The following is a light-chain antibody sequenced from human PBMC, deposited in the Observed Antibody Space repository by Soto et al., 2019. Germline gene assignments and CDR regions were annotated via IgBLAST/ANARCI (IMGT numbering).Light chain of an antibody. CDR1: VLAKKY. Sequence: YELTQPSSVSVSPGQTARITCSGDVLAKKYARWFQQKPGQAPVVVIYKDSERPSGIPERFSGSSSGTTVTLTISGAQVEDEADYYCYSVADNNVIFGGGTKLTVL. CDR2: KDS. CDR3: YSVADNNVI. V-gene: IGLV3-27*01. J-gene: IGLJ2*01.